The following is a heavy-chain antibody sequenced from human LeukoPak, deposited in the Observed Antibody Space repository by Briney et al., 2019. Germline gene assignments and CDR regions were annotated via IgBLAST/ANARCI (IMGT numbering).Heavy chain of an antibody. CDR1: GGTFSSYA. CDR3: ARGTLSSSPYYYYGMDV. Sequence: GASVKVSCKASGGTFSSYAISWVRQAPGQGLEWMGGIIPIFGTANYAQKFQGRVTITADESTSTAYMELSSLRSEDTAVYYCARGTLSSSPYYYYGMDVWGQGTLVTVSS. V-gene: IGHV1-69*13. D-gene: IGHD6-6*01. CDR2: IIPIFGTA. J-gene: IGHJ6*02.